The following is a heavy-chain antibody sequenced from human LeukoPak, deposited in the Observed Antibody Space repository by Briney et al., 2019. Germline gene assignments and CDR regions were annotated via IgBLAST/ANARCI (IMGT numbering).Heavy chain of an antibody. CDR3: ARTYCSGGSCWAFGWFDP. CDR2: IYHSGST. D-gene: IGHD2-15*01. Sequence: SETLSLTCTVSGYSISSGYYWGWIRQPPGKGLEWIGSIYHSGSTYYNPSLKSRVTISVDTSKDQFSLKLSSVTAADTAVYYCARTYCSGGSCWAFGWFDPWGQGTLVTVSS. V-gene: IGHV4-38-2*02. CDR1: GYSISSGYY. J-gene: IGHJ5*02.